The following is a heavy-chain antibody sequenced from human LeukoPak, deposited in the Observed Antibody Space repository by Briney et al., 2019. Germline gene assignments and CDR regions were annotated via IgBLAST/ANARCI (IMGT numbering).Heavy chain of an antibody. V-gene: IGHV3-30*02. D-gene: IGHD5-18*01. Sequence: PGGSLRLSCAASGFTFSYYDMHWVRQAPGKGLEWVAFIRSDGSNKYYADSVKGQFTISRDNSKNTLYLQMNSLRADDTAVYYCAKDSIQGGTALDYWGQGTLVTVSS. CDR1: GFTFSYYD. CDR2: IRSDGSNK. J-gene: IGHJ4*02. CDR3: AKDSIQGGTALDY.